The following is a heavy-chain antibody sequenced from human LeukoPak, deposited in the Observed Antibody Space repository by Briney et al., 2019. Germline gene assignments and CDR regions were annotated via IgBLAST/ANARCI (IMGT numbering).Heavy chain of an antibody. J-gene: IGHJ4*02. Sequence: ASVKVSCKASGYTFTGYHTHWVRQAPGQGLEWMGRINPNSGDTNYAQKFQGRVTMTRDTPISTAYMELSRLRSDDTTVYYCARDYCSSTSCLFDYWGQGTLVTVSS. V-gene: IGHV1-2*06. CDR3: ARDYCSSTSCLFDY. CDR1: GYTFTGYH. CDR2: INPNSGDT. D-gene: IGHD2-2*01.